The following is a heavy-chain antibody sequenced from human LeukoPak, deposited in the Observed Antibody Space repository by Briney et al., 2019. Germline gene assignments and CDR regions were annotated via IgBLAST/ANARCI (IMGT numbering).Heavy chain of an antibody. CDR2: IRYDGSNK. CDR1: GFTFSSYG. CDR3: AAASYYYYYYMDV. Sequence: GGSLRLSCAASGFTFSSYGMHWVRQAPGKVLEWVAFIRYDGSNKYYADSVKGRFTISRDNSKNTLYLQMNSLRAEDTAVYYCAAASYYYYYYMDVWGKGTTVTVSS. D-gene: IGHD2-15*01. V-gene: IGHV3-30*02. J-gene: IGHJ6*03.